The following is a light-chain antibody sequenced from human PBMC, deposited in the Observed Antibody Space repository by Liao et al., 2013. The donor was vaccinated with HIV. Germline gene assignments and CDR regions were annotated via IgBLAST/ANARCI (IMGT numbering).Light chain of an antibody. J-gene: IGLJ2*01. CDR1: KLGDRY. V-gene: IGLV3-1*01. CDR2: KGT. CDR3: QTWDSSNMI. Sequence: SYDLTQSSSVSVSPGQTASITCSGDKLGDRYPCWYQQKPGQSPLLVIYKGTKRPSGIPERFSGSQSGNTATLTISGTQTLDEADYYCQTWDSSNMIFGGGTKLTVL.